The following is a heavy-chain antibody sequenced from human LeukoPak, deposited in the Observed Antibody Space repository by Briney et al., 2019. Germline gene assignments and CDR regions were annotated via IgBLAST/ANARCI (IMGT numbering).Heavy chain of an antibody. D-gene: IGHD6-19*01. CDR1: GFTFSSYG. CDR3: ASLSGWPQPTTNDY. Sequence: GGSLRLSCAASGFTFSSYGMHWVRQAPGKGLEWVAFIRYDGSNKYYADSVKGRFTISRDNSKNTLYLQMNSLRAEDTAVYYCASLSGWPQPTTNDYWGQGTLVTVSS. CDR2: IRYDGSNK. V-gene: IGHV3-30*02. J-gene: IGHJ4*02.